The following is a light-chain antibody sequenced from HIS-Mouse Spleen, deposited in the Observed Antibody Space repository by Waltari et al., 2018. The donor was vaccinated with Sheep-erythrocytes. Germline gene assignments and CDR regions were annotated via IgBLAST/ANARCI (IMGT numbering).Light chain of an antibody. V-gene: IGLV2-23*01. CDR2: EGS. CDR3: CSYAGSSTPWV. J-gene: IGLJ3*02. Sequence: QSALTQPASVSGSPGQSITISCTGTSSDVGSYTLVSWYQQHPGKAPKLMIHEGSKRPSGVSNRFSGSKSGNTASLTISGLQAEDEADYYCCSYAGSSTPWVFGGGTKLTVL. CDR1: SSDVGSYTL.